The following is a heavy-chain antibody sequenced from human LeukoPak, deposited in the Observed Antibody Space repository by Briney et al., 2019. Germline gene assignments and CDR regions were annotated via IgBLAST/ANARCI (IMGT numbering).Heavy chain of an antibody. CDR1: GFTFSSYA. D-gene: IGHD6-13*01. J-gene: IGHJ4*02. CDR2: ISGSGGST. Sequence: EGSLRLSCAASGFTFSSYAMSWVRQAPGKGLEWVSAISGSGGSTYYADSVKGRFTISRDNSKNTLYLQMNSLRAEDTAVYYCAINEIGFIAAAGAYDYWGQGTLVTVSS. V-gene: IGHV3-23*01. CDR3: AINEIGFIAAAGAYDY.